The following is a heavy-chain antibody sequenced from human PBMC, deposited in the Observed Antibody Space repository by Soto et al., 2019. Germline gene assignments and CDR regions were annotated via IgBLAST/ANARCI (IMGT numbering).Heavy chain of an antibody. D-gene: IGHD1-26*01. CDR2: VDTGNGNT. V-gene: IGHV1-3*04. CDR3: ARDAKWDPRGVEAQQDDYCNY. J-gene: IGHJ4*02. Sequence: QVRLVQSGAEVKKPGASVKVSCKAAGYTFTSYAIHWVRQAPGQSLEWMGWVDTGNGNTKYSQKFQDRVTIRRDTYGNTVDMELSSLRPEDTAVYYCARDAKWDPRGVEAQQDDYCNYVGQGTLVTVSS. CDR1: GYTFTSYA.